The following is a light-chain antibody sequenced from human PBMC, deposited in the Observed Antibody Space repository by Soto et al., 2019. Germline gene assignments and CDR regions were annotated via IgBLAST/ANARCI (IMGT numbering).Light chain of an antibody. CDR3: QQSYSTPLT. CDR1: QSISSY. V-gene: IGKV1-39*01. J-gene: IGKJ4*01. Sequence: DIQMTQSPSSMSAYVGDRVTITYRASQSISSYLNWYQQKPGKAPKVLIYDASSLQSGVPSRFSGSKSGTDFTLTISSLQPEDFATYYCQQSYSTPLTFGGGTKVDIK. CDR2: DAS.